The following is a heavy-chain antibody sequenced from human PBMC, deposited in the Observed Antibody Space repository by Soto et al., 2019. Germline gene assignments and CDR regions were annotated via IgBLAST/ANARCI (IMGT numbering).Heavy chain of an antibody. Sequence: GPSVKVSCKASGGTFSSYAISWVRQAPGQGLEWMGGIIPIFGTANYAQKFQGRVTITADESTSTAYMELSSLRSEDTAVYYCAREYCSSTSCYVSGMDVWGQGTTVTVSS. J-gene: IGHJ6*02. D-gene: IGHD2-2*01. V-gene: IGHV1-69*13. CDR1: GGTFSSYA. CDR2: IIPIFGTA. CDR3: AREYCSSTSCYVSGMDV.